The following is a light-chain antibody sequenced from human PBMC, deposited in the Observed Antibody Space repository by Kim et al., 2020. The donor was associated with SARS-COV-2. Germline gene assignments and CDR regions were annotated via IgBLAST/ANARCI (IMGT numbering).Light chain of an antibody. Sequence: DIQMTQSPSSLSASVGDRVTITCRASQGIRNSVAWYHQKPGKAPILLVYSTSKLETGVPSRFSGGGSGTDYTLSISSLQPEDFGTYYCQQYEVMPRTFGQGTKLEI. CDR1: QGIRNS. CDR3: QQYEVMPRT. J-gene: IGKJ2*01. CDR2: STS. V-gene: IGKV1-NL1*01.